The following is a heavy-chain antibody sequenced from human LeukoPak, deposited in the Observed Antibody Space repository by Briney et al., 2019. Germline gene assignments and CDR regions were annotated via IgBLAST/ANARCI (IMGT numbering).Heavy chain of an antibody. J-gene: IGHJ3*02. D-gene: IGHD3-10*01. CDR2: ISGSGGST. V-gene: IGHV3-23*01. Sequence: GALRLSCAASGFTFSSYAMSWVRQAPGKGLEWVSAISGSGGSTYYADSVKGRFIISRDNAKNSLYLQMNSLRAEDTAVYYCARESGFRGDAFDIWGQGTMVTVSS. CDR3: ARESGFRGDAFDI. CDR1: GFTFSSYA.